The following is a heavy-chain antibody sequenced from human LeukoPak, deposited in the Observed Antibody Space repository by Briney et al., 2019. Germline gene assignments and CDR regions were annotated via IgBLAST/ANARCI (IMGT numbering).Heavy chain of an antibody. Sequence: GASVKVSCKASGYTFTGYYIHWVRQAPGQGLEWMGWINPNSGGTNYAQKFQGRVTMTRDTSISTAYMELSRLRSDDTAVYYCARDLAYGDYIFDYWGQGTLVTVSS. D-gene: IGHD4-17*01. CDR3: ARDLAYGDYIFDY. J-gene: IGHJ4*02. V-gene: IGHV1-2*02. CDR2: INPNSGGT. CDR1: GYTFTGYY.